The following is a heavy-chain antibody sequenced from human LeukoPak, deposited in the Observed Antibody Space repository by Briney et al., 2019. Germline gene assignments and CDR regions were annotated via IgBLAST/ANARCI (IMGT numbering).Heavy chain of an antibody. J-gene: IGHJ6*03. CDR1: GFTFSSYG. V-gene: IGHV3-30*02. CDR2: IRYDGSNK. Sequence: GGSLRLSCAASGFTFSSYGMHWVRQAPGKGLEWVAFIRYDGSNKYYADSVKGRFTISRDNSKNTLYLQMNSLRAEDTAVYYCARDRAYCGGDCYLPGYMDVWGKGTTVTVSS. CDR3: ARDRAYCGGDCYLPGYMDV. D-gene: IGHD2-21*01.